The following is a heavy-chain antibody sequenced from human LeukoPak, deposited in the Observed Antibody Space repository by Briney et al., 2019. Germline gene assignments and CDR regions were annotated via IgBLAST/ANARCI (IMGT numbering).Heavy chain of an antibody. CDR1: GYTFTSYY. CDR2: INPSGGST. CDR3: ARVTYDSSGYYYFDY. D-gene: IGHD3-22*01. J-gene: IGHJ4*02. V-gene: IGHV1-46*01. Sequence: ASVKVSCKASGYTFTSYYMHWVRQAPGQGLEWMGIINPSGGSTSYAQKFQGRVTMTRNTSISTAYMELSSLRSEDTAVFYCARVTYDSSGYYYFDYWGQGTLVTVSS.